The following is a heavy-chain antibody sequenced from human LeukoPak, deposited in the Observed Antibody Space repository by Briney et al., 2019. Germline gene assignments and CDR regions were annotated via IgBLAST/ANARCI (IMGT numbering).Heavy chain of an antibody. CDR3: ARHSYYQAAFDI. J-gene: IGHJ3*02. CDR1: GGSISSYY. Sequence: SETLSLTCTVPGGSISSYYWSWIRQPPGHGLEWIGYIYYSGSTNYNPSLQSRVPISVDTSKNQFSLKLSSVTAADTAVYYCARHSYYQAAFDIWGQGTMVTVSS. V-gene: IGHV4-59*01. D-gene: IGHD3-10*01. CDR2: IYYSGST.